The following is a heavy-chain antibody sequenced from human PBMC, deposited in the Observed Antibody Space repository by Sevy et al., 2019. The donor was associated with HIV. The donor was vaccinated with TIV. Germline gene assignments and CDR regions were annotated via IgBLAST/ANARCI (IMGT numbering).Heavy chain of an antibody. CDR2: ISYDGSNK. CDR3: ARAYHDFWSGYFYDAFDI. Sequence: GGSLRLSCAASGLTFSSYGMHWVRQAPGKGLEWVAVISYDGSNKYYVDSVKGRFTISRDNSKNTLYLQMNSLRAEDTAVYYCARAYHDFWSGYFYDAFDIWGQGTMVTVSS. CDR1: GLTFSSYG. J-gene: IGHJ3*02. V-gene: IGHV3-30*03. D-gene: IGHD3-3*01.